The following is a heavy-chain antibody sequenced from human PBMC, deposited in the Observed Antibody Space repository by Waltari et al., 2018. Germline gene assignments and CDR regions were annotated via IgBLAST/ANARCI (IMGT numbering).Heavy chain of an antibody. CDR3: ARYLQGYCSSTSCYNRWFDP. Sequence: QVQLQQWGAGLLQPSAPLSLTCAVYGGSFSGYYWSWFRQPPGQGLEWIGEINHSGSTNYNPSLKSRVTISVDTSKNQFSLKLSSVTAADTAVYYCARYLQGYCSSTSCYNRWFDPWGQGTLVTVSS. CDR1: GGSFSGYY. CDR2: INHSGST. J-gene: IGHJ5*02. D-gene: IGHD2-2*02. V-gene: IGHV4-34*01.